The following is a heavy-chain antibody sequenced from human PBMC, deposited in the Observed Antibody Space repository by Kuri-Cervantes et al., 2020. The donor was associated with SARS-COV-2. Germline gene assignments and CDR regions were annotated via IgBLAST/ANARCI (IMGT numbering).Heavy chain of an antibody. J-gene: IGHJ2*01. V-gene: IGHV4-34*01. CDR1: GGSSSDDK. CDR3: ARGRNDVTMIVVVVTAASSYFDL. D-gene: IGHD3-22*01. CDR2: ITESGST. Sequence: SETLSLTCAVYGGSSSDDKWSWIRQAPGKGLEWVGEITESGSTNYNPSLKGRVSMSVDTSKKQFSLKLTSVTAADTAIYYCARGRNDVTMIVVVVTAASSYFDLWGRGTLVTDSS.